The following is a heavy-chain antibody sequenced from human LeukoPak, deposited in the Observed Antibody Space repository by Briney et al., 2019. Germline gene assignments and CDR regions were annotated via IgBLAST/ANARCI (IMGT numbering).Heavy chain of an antibody. J-gene: IGHJ5*02. CDR1: GGSISSYY. D-gene: IGHD5-12*01. CDR2: IYTSGST. V-gene: IGHV4-4*07. Sequence: PSETLSLTCTVSGGSISSYYWSWIRQPAGKGLEWIGRIYTSGSTNYNPSLKSRVTMSVDTPKNQFSLKLSSVTAADTAVYYCARGKRWLNYNWFDPWGQGTLVTVSS. CDR3: ARGKRWLNYNWFDP.